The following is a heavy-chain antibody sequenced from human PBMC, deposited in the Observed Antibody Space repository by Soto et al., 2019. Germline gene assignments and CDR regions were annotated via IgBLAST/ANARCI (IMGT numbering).Heavy chain of an antibody. CDR1: GFSFSDYS. D-gene: IGHD2-15*01. J-gene: IGHJ4*02. Sequence: EVQLLESGGGLVQPGGSLRLSCAASGFSFSDYSTTWVRQAPGRGLEWVSTLTPAGTTFYADSVKGRFTISRDNYRNTLSLHMYTLRAEDTARYYCAKRATTVPTPGNYFDCWGQGTLVTVSS. V-gene: IGHV3-23*01. CDR3: AKRATTVPTPGNYFDC. CDR2: LTPAGTT.